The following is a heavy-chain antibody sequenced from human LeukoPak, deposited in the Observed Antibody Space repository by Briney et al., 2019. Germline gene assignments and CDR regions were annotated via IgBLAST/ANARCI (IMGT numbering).Heavy chain of an antibody. Sequence: SETLPLTCAVYGGSFSGYYWSWIRQPPGKGLEWIGEINHSGSTNYNPSLKSRVTISVDTSKNQFSLKLSSVTAADTAVYYCARGYYYDSSGYYYWGQGTLVTVSS. V-gene: IGHV4-34*01. CDR2: INHSGST. CDR1: GGSFSGYY. D-gene: IGHD3-22*01. CDR3: ARGYYYDSSGYYY. J-gene: IGHJ4*02.